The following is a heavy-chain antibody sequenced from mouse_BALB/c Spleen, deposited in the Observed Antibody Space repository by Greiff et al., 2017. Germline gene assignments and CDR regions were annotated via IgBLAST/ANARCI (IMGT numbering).Heavy chain of an antibody. V-gene: IGHV1-9*01. CDR3: ARGIYYYGSSFYAMDY. Sequence: QVQLQQSGAELMKPGASVKISCKATGYTFSSYWIEWVKQRPGHGLEWIGEILPGSGSTNYNEKFKGKATFTADTSSNTAYMQLSSLTSEDSAVYYCARGIYYYGSSFYAMDYWGQGTSVTVSS. D-gene: IGHD1-1*01. CDR2: ILPGSGST. CDR1: GYTFSSYW. J-gene: IGHJ4*01.